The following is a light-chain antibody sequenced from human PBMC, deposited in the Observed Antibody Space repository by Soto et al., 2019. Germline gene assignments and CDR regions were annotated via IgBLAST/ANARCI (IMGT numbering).Light chain of an antibody. J-gene: IGLJ1*01. CDR2: DVN. V-gene: IGLV2-14*03. CDR1: SSDVGGYNF. Sequence: SVLTQPGSVTGSPGQALTITCTGTSSDVGGYNFVSWYQHHPGKAPKLIIYDVNNRPSGVSNRFSGSKSGNTASLTISGLQAEDEADYYCTSNTTSSTYVFGTGTKVTVL. CDR3: TSNTTSSTYV.